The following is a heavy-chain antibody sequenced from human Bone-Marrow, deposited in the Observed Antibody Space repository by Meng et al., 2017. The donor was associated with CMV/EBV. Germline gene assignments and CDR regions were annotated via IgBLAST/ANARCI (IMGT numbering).Heavy chain of an antibody. CDR1: GYTFTSYY. Sequence: SGYTFTSYYMHWVRQAPGQGLEWMGIINPSGGSTSYAQKFQGRVTMTRDTSTSTVYMELSSLRSEDTAVYYCASSYSGYDYSYFDYWGQGTLVTVSS. CDR3: ASSYSGYDYSYFDY. V-gene: IGHV1-46*01. D-gene: IGHD5-12*01. CDR2: INPSGGST. J-gene: IGHJ4*02.